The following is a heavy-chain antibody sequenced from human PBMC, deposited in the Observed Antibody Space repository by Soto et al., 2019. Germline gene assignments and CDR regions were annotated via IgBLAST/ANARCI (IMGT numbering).Heavy chain of an antibody. CDR1: GGTFSSYA. Sequence: QVQLVQSGAEVKKPGSSVKVSCKASGGTFSSYAISWVRQAPGQGLEWMGGIIPIFGTANYAQKFQGGVTITADESTSTAYMELSSLRSEDTTVYYCASGIREASSYPDYYYYGMDVWGQGTTVTASS. D-gene: IGHD2-2*01. CDR2: IIPIFGTA. V-gene: IGHV1-69*01. J-gene: IGHJ6*02. CDR3: ASGIREASSYPDYYYYGMDV.